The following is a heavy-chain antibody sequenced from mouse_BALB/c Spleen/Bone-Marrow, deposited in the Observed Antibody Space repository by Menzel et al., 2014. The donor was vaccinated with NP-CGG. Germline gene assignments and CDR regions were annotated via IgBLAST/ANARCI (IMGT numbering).Heavy chain of an antibody. CDR3: VSYYYGNYFDS. Sequence: VQLKQSGAELVKPGASVKLSCTVSGFNIKDTYMHWVKQRPEQGLEWIGRIDPANGNTKYDPKFQGKATITADTSSNTAYLQLSSLTSEDTAVYYCVSYYYGNYFDSWGQGTTLTVSS. J-gene: IGHJ2*01. V-gene: IGHV14-3*02. CDR1: GFNIKDTY. D-gene: IGHD1-1*01. CDR2: IDPANGNT.